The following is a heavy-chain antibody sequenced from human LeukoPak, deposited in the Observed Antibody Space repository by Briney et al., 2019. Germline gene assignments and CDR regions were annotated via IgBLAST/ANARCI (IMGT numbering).Heavy chain of an antibody. CDR1: GYTFTGYY. CDR2: INPNSGGT. Sequence: ASVKVSCKASGYTFTGYYMHWVRQAPGQGLEWMGWINPNSGGTNYAQKFQGRVTMTRDTSISTAYMELSRLRSDDTAVYYCARQRLGYCSSTSCYSWFDPWGQGTLVTVSS. CDR3: ARQRLGYCSSTSCYSWFDP. D-gene: IGHD2-2*02. J-gene: IGHJ5*02. V-gene: IGHV1-2*02.